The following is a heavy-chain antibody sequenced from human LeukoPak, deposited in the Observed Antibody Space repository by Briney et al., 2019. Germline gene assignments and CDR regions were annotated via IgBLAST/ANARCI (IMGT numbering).Heavy chain of an antibody. Sequence: SVKVPCKASGGTFSSYAISWVRQAPGQGLEWMGGIIPIFGTANYAQKFQGRVTITADESTSTAYMELSSLRSEDTAVYYCARSGYCSGGSCYSNYYYGMDVWGKGTTVTVSS. CDR2: IIPIFGTA. V-gene: IGHV1-69*01. D-gene: IGHD2-15*01. J-gene: IGHJ6*04. CDR1: GGTFSSYA. CDR3: ARSGYCSGGSCYSNYYYGMDV.